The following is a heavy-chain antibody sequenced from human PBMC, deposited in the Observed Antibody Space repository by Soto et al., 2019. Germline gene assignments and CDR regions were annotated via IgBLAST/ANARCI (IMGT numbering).Heavy chain of an antibody. CDR1: GLSFTTYA. V-gene: IGHV3-23*01. D-gene: IGHD3-10*01. CDR3: KGHYYESGTYPHF. CDR2: LGGNSRSA. Sequence: EVQLLESGGDFVHPGGSARLSCAASGLSFTTYAFDWVRQTPGWGLEWVAGLGGNSRSAYYADSVEGRFTISRDNSRNTVFLQMNTLRVEDSATYYCKGHYYESGTYPHFWGQGTLVTVAP. J-gene: IGHJ4*02.